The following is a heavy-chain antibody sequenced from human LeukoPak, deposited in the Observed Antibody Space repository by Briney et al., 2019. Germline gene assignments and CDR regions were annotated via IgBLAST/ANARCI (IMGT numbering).Heavy chain of an antibody. J-gene: IGHJ3*02. D-gene: IGHD3-22*01. Sequence: GGSLRLSCAASGFTVSSNYMSWVRQAPGKGLEWVSVIYSGGSTYYADSVKGRFTISRDNSKNTLYLQMNSLRAEDAAVYYCARGPRSYYDSSGYYYRDAFDIWGQGTMVTVSS. CDR3: ARGPRSYYDSSGYYYRDAFDI. V-gene: IGHV3-53*01. CDR1: GFTVSSNY. CDR2: IYSGGST.